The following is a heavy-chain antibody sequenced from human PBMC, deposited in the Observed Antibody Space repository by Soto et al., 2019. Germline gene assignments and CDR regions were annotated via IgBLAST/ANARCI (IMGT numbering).Heavy chain of an antibody. CDR1: GFTFSSYA. CDR2: ISGSGGST. D-gene: IGHD2-15*01. CDR3: AKLGYCSGGSCFRGGMDV. J-gene: IGHJ6*02. V-gene: IGHV3-23*04. Sequence: EVQLVESGGGLVKPGGSLRLSCAASGFTFSSYAMSWVRQAPGKGLEWVSAISGSGGSTYYADSVKGRFTISRDNSKNTLYLQMNSLRAEDTAVYYCAKLGYCSGGSCFRGGMDVWGQGTTVTVSS.